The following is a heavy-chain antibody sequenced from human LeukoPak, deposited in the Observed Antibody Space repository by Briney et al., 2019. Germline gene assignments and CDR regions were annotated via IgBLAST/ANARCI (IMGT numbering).Heavy chain of an antibody. CDR2: IYPGDSDT. J-gene: IGHJ5*02. Sequence: GESLKISCKGSGYSFSSYWIAWVRQMPGKGLEWMGIIYPGDSDTRYSASFQGQVTISVDKSINTAYLQWSSLKASDTAMYYCARSGSYGYNWFDPWGQGTLVTVSS. CDR3: ARSGSYGYNWFDP. D-gene: IGHD1-26*01. V-gene: IGHV5-51*01. CDR1: GYSFSSYW.